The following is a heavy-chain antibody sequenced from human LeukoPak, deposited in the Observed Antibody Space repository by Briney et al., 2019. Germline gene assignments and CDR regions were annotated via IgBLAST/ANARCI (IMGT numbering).Heavy chain of an antibody. CDR3: AKRLKRNYYYYYAMDV. V-gene: IGHV3-23*01. D-gene: IGHD3-22*01. CDR1: GFTFKTHA. CDR2: IDDSGVIR. J-gene: IGHJ6*02. Sequence: GSLRLSCAASGFTFKTHAMSWVRQAPGKGLEWVSRIDDSGVIRSYADSVKGRFTISRDNSKMTLTLQMNSLRAEDTAVYYCAKRLKRNYYYYYAMDVWGQGTTVTVSS.